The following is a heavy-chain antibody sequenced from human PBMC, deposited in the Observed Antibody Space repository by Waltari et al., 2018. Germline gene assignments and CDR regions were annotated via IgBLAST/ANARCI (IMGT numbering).Heavy chain of an antibody. D-gene: IGHD3-22*01. V-gene: IGHV1-18*01. Sequence: QVQLVQSGTAVKKPGASVKVSCKASGYTFSNYGVSGVRQAPGQGLEWVGWIAAYNGNTHSAPKLQGRVTMTTDTSTTTAYLELRSLTSDDTAVYYCARVFDSSQYYYGSDYWGQGTLVTVSS. CDR1: GYTFSNYG. CDR2: IAAYNGNT. J-gene: IGHJ4*02. CDR3: ARVFDSSQYYYGSDY.